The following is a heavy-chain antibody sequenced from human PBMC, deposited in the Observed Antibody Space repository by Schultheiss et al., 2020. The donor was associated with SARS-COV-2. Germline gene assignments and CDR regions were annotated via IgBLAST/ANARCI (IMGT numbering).Heavy chain of an antibody. CDR1: GFSFSDYY. J-gene: IGHJ4*02. CDR3: ARVALLDSHYYDSSGPDY. V-gene: IGHV3-11*04. D-gene: IGHD3-22*01. CDR2: TSGSGNTK. Sequence: GESLKISCKASGFSFSDYYMTWIRQAPGKGLEWVSHTSGSGNTKGYRDSVRGRFTISRDNAKNSLYLQMVSLGVEDTAVYYCARVALLDSHYYDSSGPDYWGQGTLVTVSS.